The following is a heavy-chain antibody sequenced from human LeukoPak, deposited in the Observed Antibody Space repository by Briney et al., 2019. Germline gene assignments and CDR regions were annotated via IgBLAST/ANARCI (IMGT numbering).Heavy chain of an antibody. V-gene: IGHV3-21*01. CDR1: GFTFSSYS. CDR3: ARDLNAPIFGVVISFDY. CDR2: ISSSSSYI. J-gene: IGHJ4*02. D-gene: IGHD3-3*02. Sequence: GGSLRLSCAASGFTFSSYSMNWVRQAPGKGLEWVSSISSSSSYIYYADSVKGRFTISRDNAKNSLYLQMNSLRAEDTAVYYCARDLNAPIFGVVISFDYWGQGTLVTVPS.